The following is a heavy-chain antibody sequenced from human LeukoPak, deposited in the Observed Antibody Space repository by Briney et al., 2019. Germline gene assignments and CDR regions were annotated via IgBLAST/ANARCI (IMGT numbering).Heavy chain of an antibody. J-gene: IGHJ4*02. CDR1: GGSFSGYY. V-gene: IGHV4-34*01. D-gene: IGHD2-15*01. CDR3: ARHPRLTRWRDFDY. CDR2: INHSGST. Sequence: PSETLSLTCAVYGGSFSGYYWSWIRQPPGKGLEWIGEINHSGSTNYNPSLKSRVTISVDTSKNQFSLKLSSVTAADTAVYYCARHPRLTRWRDFDYWGQGTLVTVSS.